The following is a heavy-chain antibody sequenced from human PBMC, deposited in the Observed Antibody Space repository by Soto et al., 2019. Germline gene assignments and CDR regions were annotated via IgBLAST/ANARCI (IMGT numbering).Heavy chain of an antibody. Sequence: SETLSLTCTVSGASISGFYWSWIRKSAGKGLEWIGRIYATGTTDYNPSLKSRVMMSVDTSKKQFPLKLRSVTAADTAVYYCVRDGTKTLRDWFDPWGQGISVTVSS. CDR3: VRDGTKTLRDWFDP. CDR2: IYATGTT. CDR1: GASISGFY. J-gene: IGHJ5*02. V-gene: IGHV4-4*07. D-gene: IGHD1-1*01.